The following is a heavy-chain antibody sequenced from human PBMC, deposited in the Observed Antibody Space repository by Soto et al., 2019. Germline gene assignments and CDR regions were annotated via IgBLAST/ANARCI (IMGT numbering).Heavy chain of an antibody. D-gene: IGHD3-22*01. CDR2: ISASNGDT. V-gene: IGHV1-18*01. J-gene: IGHJ4*02. Sequence: QVHLVQSGNVMKKSGASVKVSCQSSGYTFSHYRINWVRQAPGQGLEWMGWISASNGDTDYAQKFQGRVTMTADTSTSTAYLELGSLRSDDTALYYCARGWGHTSGYFEYWGQGTLVAVSS. CDR1: GYTFSHYR. CDR3: ARGWGHTSGYFEY.